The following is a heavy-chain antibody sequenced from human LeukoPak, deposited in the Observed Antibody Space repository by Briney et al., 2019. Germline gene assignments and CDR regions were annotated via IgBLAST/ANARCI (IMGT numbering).Heavy chain of an antibody. V-gene: IGHV3-74*01. D-gene: IGHD5-12*01. Sequence: PGGSLRLSCAASGFTFSSYWMHWVRQAQGKGLVWVSRINSDGSSTSYADSVKGRFTISRANAKNTLYLQMNSLRAEDTAVYYCAREEYSGYLLGRWGQGTLVTVSS. J-gene: IGHJ4*02. CDR2: INSDGSST. CDR3: AREEYSGYLLGR. CDR1: GFTFSSYW.